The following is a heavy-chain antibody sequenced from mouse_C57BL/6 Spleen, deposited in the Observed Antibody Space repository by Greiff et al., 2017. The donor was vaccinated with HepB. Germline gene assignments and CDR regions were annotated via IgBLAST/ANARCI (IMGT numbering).Heavy chain of an antibody. CDR3: ATSTVVAGGYGYYAMDY. CDR1: GYTFTSYW. D-gene: IGHD1-1*01. V-gene: IGHV1-7*01. Sequence: VQLQQSGAELAKPGASVKLSCKASGYTFTSYWMHWVKQRPGQGLEWIGYINPSSGYTKYNQKFKDKATLTADNSSSTAYMQLSSLTYEDSAVYYCATSTVVAGGYGYYAMDYWGQGTSVTVSS. CDR2: INPSSGYT. J-gene: IGHJ4*01.